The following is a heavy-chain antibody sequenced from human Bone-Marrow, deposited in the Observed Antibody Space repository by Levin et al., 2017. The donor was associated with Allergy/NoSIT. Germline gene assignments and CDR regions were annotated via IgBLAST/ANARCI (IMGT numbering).Heavy chain of an antibody. J-gene: IGHJ4*02. Sequence: PGESLKISCAASGFTFSSYSMNWVRQAPGKGLEWVSSISSSSSYIYYADSVKGRFTISRDNAKNSLYLQMNSLRAEDTAVYYCARGSGSLYSYFDYWGQGTLVTVSS. CDR2: ISSSSSYI. V-gene: IGHV3-21*01. CDR3: ARGSGSLYSYFDY. D-gene: IGHD3-10*01. CDR1: GFTFSSYS.